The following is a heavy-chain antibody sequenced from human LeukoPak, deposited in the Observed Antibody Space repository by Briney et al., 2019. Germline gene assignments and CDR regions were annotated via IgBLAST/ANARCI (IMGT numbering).Heavy chain of an antibody. V-gene: IGHV3-11*04. J-gene: IGHJ6*03. D-gene: IGHD2-15*01. CDR3: ARVSYCSGGSCPYSYMDV. CDR1: GFTFSDYY. Sequence: GGSLRLSCAASGFTFSDYYKSWIRQAPGKGLEWVSYISSSGSTIYYADSVKGRFTISRDNAKNSLYLQMNSLRAEDTAVYYCARVSYCSGGSCPYSYMDVWGKGTTVTVSS. CDR2: ISSSGSTI.